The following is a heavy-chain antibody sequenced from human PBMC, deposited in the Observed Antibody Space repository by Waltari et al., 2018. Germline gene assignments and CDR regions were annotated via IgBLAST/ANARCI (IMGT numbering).Heavy chain of an antibody. CDR2: IKPDGSER. J-gene: IGHJ4*02. D-gene: IGHD3-16*01. V-gene: IGHV3-7*01. CDR1: GLSFNHYL. Sequence: EVKLVESGGGLFQPGGSLRLSCACSGLSFNHYLMSWVRQAPGKGLEWVANIKPDGSERNHADSVKGRFTISRDNADNSLFLQMTSLRAEDTAVYYCARVDHDDESCAYWGQGTLVTVSS. CDR3: ARVDHDDESCAY.